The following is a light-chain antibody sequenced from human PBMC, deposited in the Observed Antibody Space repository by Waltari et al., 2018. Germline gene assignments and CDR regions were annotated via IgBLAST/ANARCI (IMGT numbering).Light chain of an antibody. J-gene: IGKJ4*01. Sequence: DFVMTQSPDPLAVSLGERDTINCKCRQSVLDSSNEKNYLAWYQQKPGQPPKLLIYWASARESGVHDRFSGSGSGTDFTLTISSLQAEDVAVYYCQQYYSAPLTFGGGTKVEIK. CDR3: QQYYSAPLT. CDR1: QSVLDSSNEKNY. V-gene: IGKV4-1*01. CDR2: WAS.